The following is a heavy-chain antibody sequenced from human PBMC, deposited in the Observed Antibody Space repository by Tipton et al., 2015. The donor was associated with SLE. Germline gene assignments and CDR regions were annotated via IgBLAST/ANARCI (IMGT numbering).Heavy chain of an antibody. J-gene: IGHJ4*02. D-gene: IGHD6-19*01. CDR2: IYTSGST. CDR3: ARGRLSPSAIAVAGSASDY. CDR1: GGSISSYY. Sequence: TLSLTCTVSGGSISSYYWSWIRQPAGKGLEWIGHIYTSGSTNYNPSLKRRVTISVDTSKNQFSLTLNSVTAADTAVYYCARGRLSPSAIAVAGSASDYWGQGTLVTVSS. V-gene: IGHV4-4*07.